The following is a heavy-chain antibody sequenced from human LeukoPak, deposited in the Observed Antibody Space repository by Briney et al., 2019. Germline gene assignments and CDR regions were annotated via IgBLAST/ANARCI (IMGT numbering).Heavy chain of an antibody. Sequence: SVKVSCKASGGTLSSYFISWVRQAPGQGLEWVGRVIPTLGIANYAQSFQGRVTITADKSTGTAYMELSSLRSEDTAVYYCAREHGGAYSHGYYYWGQGTLVSVSS. CDR3: AREHGGAYSHGYYY. V-gene: IGHV1-69*04. J-gene: IGHJ4*02. D-gene: IGHD5-18*01. CDR2: VIPTLGIA. CDR1: GGTLSSYF.